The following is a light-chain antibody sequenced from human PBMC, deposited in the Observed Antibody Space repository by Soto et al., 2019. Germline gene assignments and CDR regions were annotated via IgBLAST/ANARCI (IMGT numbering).Light chain of an antibody. V-gene: IGKV1-5*03. CDR2: QAS. Sequence: DIQMTQSPSTLSASVGDRVIMTCRASQSIGKWLAWYQQKPGKAPKLLVHQASSLESGVPSSFSGSGSGTEFTLTISSLQPDDFASYYCQQYHSYPYTFGQGTKLEIK. CDR3: QQYHSYPYT. J-gene: IGKJ2*01. CDR1: QSIGKW.